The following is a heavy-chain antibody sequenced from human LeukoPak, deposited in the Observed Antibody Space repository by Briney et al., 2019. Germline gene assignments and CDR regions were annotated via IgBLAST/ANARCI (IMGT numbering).Heavy chain of an antibody. V-gene: IGHV4-31*03. D-gene: IGHD2-2*01. CDR2: IYYSGST. Sequence: PSETLSLTCTVSGGSISSGGYYWSWIRQHPGKGLEWIVYIYYSGSTYYNPSLKSRVTISVDTSKKQFSLKLSSVTAADTAVYYCASRHCSSTSCYDSPWFDPWGQGTLVTVSS. CDR3: ASRHCSSTSCYDSPWFDP. J-gene: IGHJ5*02. CDR1: GGSISSGGYY.